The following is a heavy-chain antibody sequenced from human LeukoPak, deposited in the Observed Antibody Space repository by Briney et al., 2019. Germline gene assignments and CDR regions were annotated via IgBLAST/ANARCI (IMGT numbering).Heavy chain of an antibody. J-gene: IGHJ4*02. CDR2: INPSGGST. Sequence: ASVKVSCKASGYTFTSYYMHWVRQAPGQGLEWMGIINPSGGSTSYAQKFQGRVTMTRDMSTSTVYMELSSLRSEDTAVYYCARVAYGSGSYYIYSFDYWGQGSLVTVSS. CDR1: GYTFTSYY. D-gene: IGHD3-10*01. V-gene: IGHV1-46*01. CDR3: ARVAYGSGSYYIYSFDY.